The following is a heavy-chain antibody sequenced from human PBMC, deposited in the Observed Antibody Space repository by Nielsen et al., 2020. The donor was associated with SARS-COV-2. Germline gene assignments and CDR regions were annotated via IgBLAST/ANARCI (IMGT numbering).Heavy chain of an antibody. V-gene: IGHV3-74*01. J-gene: IGHJ6*02. CDR2: IDYEGSLT. D-gene: IGHD3-10*01. Sequence: GESLKISCAASGFGLSNYWMYWVRQSPEKGLMWVAHIDYEGSLTSHADSVKGRFTISRDNAKNIVYLQMNSLRAGDTAVYYCARGGYGWIGGGMDVWGQGTTVTVSS. CDR1: GFGLSNYW. CDR3: ARGGYGWIGGGMDV.